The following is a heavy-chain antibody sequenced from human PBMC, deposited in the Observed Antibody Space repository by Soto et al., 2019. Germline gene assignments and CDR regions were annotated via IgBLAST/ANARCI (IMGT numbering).Heavy chain of an antibody. J-gene: IGHJ4*02. V-gene: IGHV3-23*01. Sequence: GGSLSLSCAASGFTFSRSAMSWVRQAPGKGLEWVSNTGLNGSTTYYADSVKGRFTVSRDNSKNKLHLQMNSLRAEDTAVYYCATVHSTSRSFDYWGQGTLVTVSS. CDR3: ATVHSTSRSFDY. CDR2: TGLNGSTT. CDR1: GFTFSRSA. D-gene: IGHD2-2*01.